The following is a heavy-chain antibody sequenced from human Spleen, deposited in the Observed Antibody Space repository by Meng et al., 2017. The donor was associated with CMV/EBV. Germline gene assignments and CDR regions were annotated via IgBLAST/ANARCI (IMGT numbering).Heavy chain of an antibody. V-gene: IGHV4-4*08. CDR3: AREFYCSSTSCYAYFDY. D-gene: IGHD2-2*01. Sequence: SETLSLTCTVSDDSISSSYWTWIRQPPGKGLEWIGYFSNTGSTNYNPSLKSRVTISLDTSKNQFSLKLSSVTAADTAVYYCAREFYCSSTSCYAYFDYWGQGTLVTVSS. CDR2: FSNTGST. CDR1: DDSISSSY. J-gene: IGHJ4*02.